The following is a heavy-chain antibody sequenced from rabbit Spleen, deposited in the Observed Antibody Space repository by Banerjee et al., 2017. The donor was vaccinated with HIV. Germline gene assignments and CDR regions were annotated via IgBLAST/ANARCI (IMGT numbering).Heavy chain of an antibody. V-gene: IGHV1S45*01. Sequence: QEQLEESGGGLVQPGASLRLTCTASGFSFSSSYDMCWVRQAPGKGLEWVACINAVTGKAVYATWAKGRFTFSKTSSTTVTLQMTSLTVADTATYFCARVSETGGWGEDLWGPGTLVTVS. J-gene: IGHJ6*01. CDR1: GFSFSSSYD. D-gene: IGHD4-1*01. CDR2: INAVTGKA. CDR3: ARVSETGGWGEDL.